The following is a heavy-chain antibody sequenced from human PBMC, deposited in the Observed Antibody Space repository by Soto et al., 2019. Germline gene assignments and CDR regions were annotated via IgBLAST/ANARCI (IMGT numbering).Heavy chain of an antibody. D-gene: IGHD3-3*01. CDR3: TQGTWSHNANDC. V-gene: IGHV3-15*01. J-gene: IGHJ4*02. CDR2: IKNTAQGGTK. CDR1: GFTFNKAW. Sequence: EVQLVESGGGLVEPGGSLILSCAASGFTFNKAWMSWVRQAPGKGLEWVGRIKNTAQGGTKDYAAPVKGRFTISRDDSENMLYLQMNTLKAEDTAVYYCTQGTWSHNANDCWGQGTLVIVSS.